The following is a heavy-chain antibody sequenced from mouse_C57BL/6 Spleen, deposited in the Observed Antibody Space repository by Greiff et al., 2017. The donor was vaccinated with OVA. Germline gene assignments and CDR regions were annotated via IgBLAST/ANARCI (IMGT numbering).Heavy chain of an antibody. D-gene: IGHD1-1*01. J-gene: IGHJ4*01. V-gene: IGHV5-6*01. Sequence: DVHLVESGGDLVKPGGSLKLSCAASGFTFSSYGMSWVRQTPDKRLEWVATISSGGSYTYYPDSVKGRFTISRDNAKNTLYLQMSSLKSEDTAMYYCARKLTTVVDDYAMDYWGQGTSVTVSS. CDR2: ISSGGSYT. CDR3: ARKLTTVVDDYAMDY. CDR1: GFTFSSYG.